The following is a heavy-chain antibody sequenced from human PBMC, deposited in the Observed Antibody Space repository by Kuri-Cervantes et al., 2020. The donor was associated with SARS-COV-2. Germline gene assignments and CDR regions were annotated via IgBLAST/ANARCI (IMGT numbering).Heavy chain of an antibody. V-gene: IGHV3-23*01. CDR1: GFTFSSYA. J-gene: IGHJ4*02. D-gene: IGHD3-9*01. CDR3: AKARDKTISQFDY. CDR2: ISGSGGRT. Sequence: LTCSASGFTFSSYAMSWVRQAPGKGLEWVSAISGSGGRTYYADSVKGRFTISRDNSKNTLYLQMNSLRAEDTAVYYCAKARDKTISQFDYWGQGTLVNVSS.